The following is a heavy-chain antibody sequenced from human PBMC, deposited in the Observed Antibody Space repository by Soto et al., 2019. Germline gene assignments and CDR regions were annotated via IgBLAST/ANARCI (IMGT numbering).Heavy chain of an antibody. CDR2: VYATGTS. J-gene: IGHJ5*02. D-gene: IGHD4-17*01. Sequence: QVQVQESGPGLVKPSETLSLTCSVSGGSMSKFYWSWIRKTAGKGLEWMGRVYATGTSDYNPSLRSRIALSVDISKKTVSLRLRSVTAADTGVYYCVRDGSKTLRDCFDPWGQGILVTVSS. CDR3: VRDGSKTLRDCFDP. V-gene: IGHV4-4*07. CDR1: GGSMSKFY.